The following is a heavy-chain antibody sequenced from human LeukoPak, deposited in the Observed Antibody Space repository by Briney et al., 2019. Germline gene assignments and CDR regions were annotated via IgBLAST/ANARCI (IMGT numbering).Heavy chain of an antibody. CDR2: ISAYNGNT. V-gene: IGHV1-18*01. Sequence: ASVKVSCKASGYTFTSYGISWVRQAPGQGLEWMGWISAYNGNTNYAQKFQDRVTMTTDTSTATAYLDLRSLRSDDTAVYYCARGRGASPYYFDYWGQGTLVSVSP. CDR3: ARGRGASPYYFDY. D-gene: IGHD1-26*01. J-gene: IGHJ4*02. CDR1: GYTFTSYG.